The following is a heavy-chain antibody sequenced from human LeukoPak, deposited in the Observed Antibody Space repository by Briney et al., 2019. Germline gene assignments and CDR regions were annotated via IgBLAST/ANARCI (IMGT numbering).Heavy chain of an antibody. CDR1: GFTFGEYA. CDR2: IRSEADGGTT. D-gene: IGHD6-19*01. Sequence: PGGSLRLSCTTSGFTFGEYAMSWFRQDPGKGLDLLGFIRSEADGGTTEYAASAKGKFTISRAASESLAYLQMTSLKIEDTAVYYCTKGWGDYWGPGTLVTVSS. V-gene: IGHV3-49*03. CDR3: TKGWGDY. J-gene: IGHJ4*02.